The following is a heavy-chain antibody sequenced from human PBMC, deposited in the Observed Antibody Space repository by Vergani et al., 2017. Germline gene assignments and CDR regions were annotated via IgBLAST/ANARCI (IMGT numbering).Heavy chain of an antibody. V-gene: IGHV4-59*01. J-gene: IGHJ3*02. CDR3: ARDVXWRSTSGDSGAFAI. CDR2: IYYSGST. D-gene: IGHD2-2*01. CDR1: GGSISSYY. Sequence: QVQLQESGPGLVKPSETLSLTCTVSGGSISSYYWSWIRQPPGKGLEWIGYIYYSGSTNYNPSLKSRVTISVDTSKTQSSLKLSSVTAADTAVYYCARDVXWRSTSGDSGAFAIWGQGTMVTV.